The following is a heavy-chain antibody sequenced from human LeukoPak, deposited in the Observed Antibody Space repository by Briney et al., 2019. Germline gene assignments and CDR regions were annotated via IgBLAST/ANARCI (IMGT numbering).Heavy chain of an antibody. CDR1: GFSFGDYA. CDR2: ISSSGSTI. Sequence: GGSLRLSCTASGFSFGDYAMSWVRQAPGKGLEWVSYISSSGSTIYYADSVKGRFTISRDNAKNSLYLQMNSLRAEDTAVYYCARESGSYYGAAFDIWGQGTMVTVSS. V-gene: IGHV3-11*01. J-gene: IGHJ3*02. CDR3: ARESGSYYGAAFDI. D-gene: IGHD1-26*01.